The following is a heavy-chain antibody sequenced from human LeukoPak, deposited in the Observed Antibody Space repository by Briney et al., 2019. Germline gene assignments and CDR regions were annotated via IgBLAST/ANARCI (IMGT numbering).Heavy chain of an antibody. CDR3: TRDAADYFDSSASFDF. Sequence: PGKSLRLSCAASGFTFRSYSMHWVRQATGKGLEWVAVIWYDGSRSDYADSVKGRFTISRDNSEDTLYLQMNTLTGEDTAVYYCTRDAADYFDSSASFDFWGHGTLVTVSS. V-gene: IGHV3-30*04. CDR2: IWYDGSRS. D-gene: IGHD3-22*01. J-gene: IGHJ4*01. CDR1: GFTFRSYS.